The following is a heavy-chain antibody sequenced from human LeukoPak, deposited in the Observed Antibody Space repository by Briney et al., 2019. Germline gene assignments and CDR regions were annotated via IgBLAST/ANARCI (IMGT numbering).Heavy chain of an antibody. CDR3: VRDGGYSGYEY. Sequence: GGSLRLSCAASGFTFSSYEMNWVRQAPGKGLEWVANIKQDGSEKYYVDSMKGRITISRDNAKNSLYLQMSSLRAEDTAVYYCVRDGGYSGYEYWGQGTLVTVSS. J-gene: IGHJ4*02. V-gene: IGHV3-7*04. CDR2: IKQDGSEK. D-gene: IGHD5-12*01. CDR1: GFTFSSYE.